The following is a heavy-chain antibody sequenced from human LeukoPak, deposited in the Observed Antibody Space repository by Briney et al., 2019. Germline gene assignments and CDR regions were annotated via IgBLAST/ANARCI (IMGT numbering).Heavy chain of an antibody. V-gene: IGHV3-21*01. J-gene: IGHJ6*02. CDR1: GFTFSSYS. D-gene: IGHD3-16*01. Sequence: PGGSLRLSCAASGFTFSSYSMNWVRQAPGKGLEWVSSISSSSSYIYYADSVKGRFTISRDNAKNSLYLQMNSLRAEDTAVYYCARDRTTITFGPPGCCGMDVWSQGTTVTVSS. CDR3: ARDRTTITFGPPGCCGMDV. CDR2: ISSSSSYI.